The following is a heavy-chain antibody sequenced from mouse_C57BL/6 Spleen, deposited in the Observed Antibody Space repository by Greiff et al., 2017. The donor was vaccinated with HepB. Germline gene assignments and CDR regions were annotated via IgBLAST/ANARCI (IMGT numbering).Heavy chain of an antibody. CDR2: INPSTGGT. CDR3: ARMSNKYYFDY. V-gene: IGHV1-42*01. J-gene: IGHJ2*01. CDR1: GYSFTGYY. D-gene: IGHD2-5*01. Sequence: EVQLVESGPELVKPGASVKISCKASGYSFTGYYMNWVKQSPEKSLEWIGEINPSTGGTTYNQKFKAKATLTVDKSSSTAYMQLKSLTSEDSAVYYCARMSNKYYFDYWGQGTTLTVSS.